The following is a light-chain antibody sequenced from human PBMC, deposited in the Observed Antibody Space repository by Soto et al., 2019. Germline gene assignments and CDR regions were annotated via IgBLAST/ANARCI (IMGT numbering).Light chain of an antibody. CDR1: QNVGNF. Sequence: EIVLTQSPATLSLSPGERAALSCRASQNVGNFLAWYQQKPGQAPRLLIYDASNRPPGIPARFSVSESGTGFPLVISSLESEEFAVYFCQQRFNWPATFGQGTKVEIK. V-gene: IGKV3-11*01. CDR2: DAS. J-gene: IGKJ1*01. CDR3: QQRFNWPAT.